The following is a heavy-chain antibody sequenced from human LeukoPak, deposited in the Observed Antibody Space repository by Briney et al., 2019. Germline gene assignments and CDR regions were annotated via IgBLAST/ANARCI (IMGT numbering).Heavy chain of an antibody. CDR2: ISYDGSNK. D-gene: IGHD2-15*01. J-gene: IGHJ4*02. CDR1: GFTFSSYA. V-gene: IGHV3-30*04. Sequence: GRSLRLSCAASGFTFSSYAMHWVRQAPGKGLEWVAVISYDGSNKYYADSVKGRFTISRDNSKNTLYLQMNSLRAEDTAVYYCAREATTGLGAVVAATNYFDYWGQGTLVTVSS. CDR3: AREATTGLGAVVAATNYFDY.